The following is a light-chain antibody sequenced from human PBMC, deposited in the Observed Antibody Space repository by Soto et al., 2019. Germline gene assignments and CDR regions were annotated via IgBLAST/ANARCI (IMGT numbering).Light chain of an antibody. CDR3: AAWDSGLSALV. Sequence: QAVVTQPPSVSAAPGQKVTISCSGSTSNIGNNYVSWYQQLPGAAPRLIISEVDKRPSGIPDRFSGSKSGTSATLGITGLQAGDEADFYCAAWDSGLSALVFGGGTKLTVL. CDR1: TSNIGNNY. V-gene: IGLV1-51*02. J-gene: IGLJ2*01. CDR2: EVD.